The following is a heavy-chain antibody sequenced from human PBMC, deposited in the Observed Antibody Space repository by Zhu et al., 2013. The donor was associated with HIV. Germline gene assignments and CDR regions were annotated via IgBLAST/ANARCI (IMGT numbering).Heavy chain of an antibody. J-gene: IGHJ5*02. V-gene: IGHV1-69*06. CDR2: IIPIFGTA. CDR1: GGTFSSYA. D-gene: IGHD1-7*01. Sequence: QVQLVQSGAEVKKPGSSVKVSCKASGGTFSSYAISWVRQAPGQGLEWMGGIIPIFGTANYAQKFQGRVTITADKSTSTAYMELSSLRSEDTAVYYCARVWSGPLELMPNWFDPVGPGNPGPPSPQ. CDR3: ARVWSGPLELMPNWFDP.